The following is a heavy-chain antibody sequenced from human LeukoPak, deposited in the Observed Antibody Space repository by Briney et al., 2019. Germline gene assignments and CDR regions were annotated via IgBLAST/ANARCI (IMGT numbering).Heavy chain of an antibody. J-gene: IGHJ4*02. D-gene: IGHD1-1*01. V-gene: IGHV3-23*01. CDR3: AKCLTSTGTCYFDY. Sequence: GGSRRLSCAASGFTFSNYAMSWVRQAPGEGLEWVSAISGSGGNTYYADSVNGRFTISRDNSQNTFFLQMNSLRADDTAIYYCAKCLTSTGTCYFDYWGQGTLVTVSS. CDR1: GFTFSNYA. CDR2: ISGSGGNT.